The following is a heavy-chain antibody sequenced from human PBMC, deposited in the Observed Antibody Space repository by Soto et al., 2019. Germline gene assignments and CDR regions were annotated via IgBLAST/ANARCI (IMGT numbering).Heavy chain of an antibody. D-gene: IGHD1-26*01. CDR2: ISAYNGNT. CDR3: SRWGESSPRNWFDP. CDR1: GYTFTSYG. J-gene: IGHJ5*02. Sequence: QVQLVQSGAEVKKPGASVKVSCKASGYTFTSYGISWVRQAPGQGLEWMGLISAYNGNTNYAQKLQGRVTMTTDTTASTAYMELRSLKSDGTAAYYCSRWGESSPRNWFDPWGQGTLVTVSS. V-gene: IGHV1-18*01.